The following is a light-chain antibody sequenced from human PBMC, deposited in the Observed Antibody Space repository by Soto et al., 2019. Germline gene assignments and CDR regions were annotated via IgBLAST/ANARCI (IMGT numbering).Light chain of an antibody. V-gene: IGKV1-5*03. CDR2: KAS. Sequence: DVQMSQSASTLSGSVGDRVTITCRASQTISSWLAWYQQRPGKAPKLLVYKASTLKSGVPSRFSGSGSGTEFTLTISRLEPEDFAVYYCQQFSSYPLTFGGRTKVAIK. J-gene: IGKJ4*01. CDR1: QTISSW. CDR3: QQFSSYPLT.